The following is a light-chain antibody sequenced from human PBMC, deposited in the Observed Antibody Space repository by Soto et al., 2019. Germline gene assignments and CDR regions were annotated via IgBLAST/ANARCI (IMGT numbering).Light chain of an antibody. CDR3: QQTYSAPPT. V-gene: IGKV1-39*01. CDR1: QTISNY. CDR2: AAS. J-gene: IGKJ1*01. Sequence: DIPMTQSPSSLSASVGDRVTITCRASQTISNYLNWYQQKPGKAPVLLIFAASSLQSWVPSRFSGSRSGRNFTLAISSLQPADSAIDYCQQTYSAPPTFGRGTKVEI.